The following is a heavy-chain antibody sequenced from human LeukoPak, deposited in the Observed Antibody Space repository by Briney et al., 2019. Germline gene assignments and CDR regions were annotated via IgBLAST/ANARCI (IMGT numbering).Heavy chain of an antibody. CDR3: ARDSGSYDSSPY. Sequence: ASVKVSCKASGYTFTGYYMHWVRQAPGQGLEWMGRINPNSGGTNYAQKFQGRVTMTRDTSISTAYMELSRLRSDDTAVYYCARDSGSYDSSPYWGQGTLVTVSS. CDR2: INPNSGGT. CDR1: GYTFTGYY. D-gene: IGHD3-22*01. J-gene: IGHJ4*02. V-gene: IGHV1-2*06.